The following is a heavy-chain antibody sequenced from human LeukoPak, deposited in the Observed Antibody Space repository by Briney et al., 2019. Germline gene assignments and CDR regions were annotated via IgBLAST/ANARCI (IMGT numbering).Heavy chain of an antibody. Sequence: PSETLSLTCAVYGGSFSGYYWSWIRQPPGKGLEWIGEINHSGSTNYNPSLKSRVTISVDTSKNQFSLKLSSVTAADTAVYYCARQGVWTVTPPDYWGQGTLVTVSS. D-gene: IGHD4-17*01. CDR3: ARQGVWTVTPPDY. CDR2: INHSGST. J-gene: IGHJ4*02. CDR1: GGSFSGYY. V-gene: IGHV4-34*01.